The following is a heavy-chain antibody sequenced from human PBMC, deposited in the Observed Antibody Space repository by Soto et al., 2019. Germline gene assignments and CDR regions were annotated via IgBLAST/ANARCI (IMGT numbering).Heavy chain of an antibody. CDR1: GYTFTSYY. CDR2: INPSGGST. D-gene: IGHD3-16*01. Sequence: QVQLVQSGAEVKKPGASVKVSCKASGYTFTSYYMHWVRQAPGQGLEWMGIINPSGGSTSYAQKFQGRVTMTRDTSTSTVYMELSSLRSEETAVYYCARDLGLGELRTNYYYYYMDVWGKGTTVTVSS. V-gene: IGHV1-46*03. J-gene: IGHJ6*03. CDR3: ARDLGLGELRTNYYYYYMDV.